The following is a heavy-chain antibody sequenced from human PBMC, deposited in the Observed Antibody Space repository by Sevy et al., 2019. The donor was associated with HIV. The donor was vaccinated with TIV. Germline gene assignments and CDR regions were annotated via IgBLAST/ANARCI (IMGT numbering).Heavy chain of an antibody. CDR3: ARDYYDNRPRGFDP. CDR2: IYYSGST. J-gene: IGHJ5*02. CDR1: GDSISNYF. V-gene: IGHV4-59*01. Sequence: TLSLTCTVSGDSISNYFWSWIRQPPGKELEWIGYIYYSGSTNYNPSLKSRVTISVDTSKNQFSLRLNSVTAADTAVYYCARDYYDNRPRGFDPWGQGTLVTVSS. D-gene: IGHD3-22*01.